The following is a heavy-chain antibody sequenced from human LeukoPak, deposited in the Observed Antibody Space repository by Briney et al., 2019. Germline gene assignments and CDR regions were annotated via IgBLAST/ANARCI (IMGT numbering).Heavy chain of an antibody. CDR2: INHSGST. D-gene: IGHD4/OR15-4a*01. J-gene: IGHJ6*03. CDR1: GYFISSGDY. V-gene: IGHV4-38-2*02. Sequence: PSETLSLTCTVSGYFISSGDYWGWIRQPPGKGLEWIGEINHSGSTNYNPSLKSRVTISVDTSKNQFSLKLSSVTAADTAVYYCARSNGYMDVWGKGTTVTVSS. CDR3: ARSNGYMDV.